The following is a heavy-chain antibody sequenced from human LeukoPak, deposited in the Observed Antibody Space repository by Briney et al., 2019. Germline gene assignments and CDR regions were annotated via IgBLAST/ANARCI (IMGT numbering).Heavy chain of an antibody. D-gene: IGHD6-19*01. V-gene: IGHV7-4-1*02. Sequence: GSSVKVSCKASGYTFTSYAMNWVRQAPGQGLEWMGWINTNTGNPTYAQGFTGRFVFSLDTSVSTAYLQISSLKAEDAAVYYCARARDLYSSAIGRGYYFDYWGQGTLVTVSS. CDR3: ARARDLYSSAIGRGYYFDY. CDR1: GYTFTSYA. CDR2: INTNTGNP. J-gene: IGHJ4*02.